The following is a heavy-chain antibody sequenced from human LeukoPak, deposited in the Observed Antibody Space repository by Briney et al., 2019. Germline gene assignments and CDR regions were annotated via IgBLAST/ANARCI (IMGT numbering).Heavy chain of an antibody. Sequence: GGSLRLSCAASGFTFSSYGMHWVRQAPGKGLEGVAVIWHDGSNKYYADSVKGRFTISRDNSKNTLYLQMNSLRAEDTAVYYCAKEYSGYSSSWHGWDCYYGMDVWGQGTTVTVSS. J-gene: IGHJ6*02. V-gene: IGHV3-33*06. CDR2: IWHDGSNK. CDR1: GFTFSSYG. CDR3: AKEYSGYSSSWHGWDCYYGMDV. D-gene: IGHD6-13*01.